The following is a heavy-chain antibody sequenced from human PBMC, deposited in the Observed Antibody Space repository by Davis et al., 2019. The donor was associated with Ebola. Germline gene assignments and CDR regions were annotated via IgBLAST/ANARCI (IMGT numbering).Heavy chain of an antibody. CDR1: GVSISRHY. D-gene: IGHD3-10*01. CDR2: IFYTGSA. J-gene: IGHJ4*02. CDR3: SERGSSV. V-gene: IGHV4-59*03. Sequence: PSETLSLTCTVSGVSISRHYWSWIRQPPGKGLEWIGSIFYTGSAYYNSSLASRATISVDTSKNQFSLKLTSVTAADTAMYYCSERGSSVWGQGALVTVSS.